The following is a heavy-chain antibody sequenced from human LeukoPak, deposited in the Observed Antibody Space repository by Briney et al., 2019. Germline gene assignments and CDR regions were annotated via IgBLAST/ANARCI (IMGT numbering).Heavy chain of an antibody. J-gene: IGHJ4*02. CDR1: GFTFSSYG. CDR3: ARDTGLDY. Sequence: GGSLRLSCAASGFTFSSYGMHWVRQAPGKGLKWVAVIGYDGSNKYYADSVKGRFTISRDNSKNALYLQMNSLRAEDTAVYYCARDTGLDYWGQGTLVTVSS. V-gene: IGHV3-33*01. CDR2: IGYDGSNK. D-gene: IGHD4-17*01.